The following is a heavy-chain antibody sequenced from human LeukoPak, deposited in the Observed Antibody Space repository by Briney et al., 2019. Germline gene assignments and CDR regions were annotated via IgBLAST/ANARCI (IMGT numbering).Heavy chain of an antibody. V-gene: IGHV4-59*01. Sequence: SETLSLTCTVSGGTMSSYYWNFIRQPPGKGLEWIGYIYYSGSTNYNPSLKSRVTISVDTSKNQFSLKLSSVTAADTAVYYCARESGSHDAFDIWGQGTMVTVSS. CDR1: GGTMSSYY. CDR2: IYYSGST. J-gene: IGHJ3*02. CDR3: ARESGSHDAFDI. D-gene: IGHD6-25*01.